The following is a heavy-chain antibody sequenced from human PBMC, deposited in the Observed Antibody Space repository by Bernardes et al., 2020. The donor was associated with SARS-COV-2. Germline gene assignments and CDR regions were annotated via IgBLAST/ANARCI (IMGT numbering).Heavy chain of an antibody. CDR1: GFIFSTYA. CDR2: ISNGGQSS. V-gene: IGHV3-64D*06. D-gene: IGHD3-3*01. Sequence: GGSLRLSCSASGFIFSTYAMHWVRQAPGKGLEFVSSISNGGQSSFYDDSVKGRFTISRDNSKNTLYLLMTSLRPGDSAVYYCVKDAGTPLLFGMVRPSDYFDSWGRGTLVTVSS. CDR3: VKDAGTPLLFGMVRPSDYFDS. J-gene: IGHJ4*02.